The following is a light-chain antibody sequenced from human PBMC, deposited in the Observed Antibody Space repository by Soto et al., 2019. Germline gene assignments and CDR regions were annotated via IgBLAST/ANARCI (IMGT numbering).Light chain of an antibody. CDR2: GAS. CDR3: QQYDSSPRT. J-gene: IGKJ1*01. CDR1: QSVSSSY. V-gene: IGKV3-20*01. Sequence: EIVLTQSPCTLSLSPGERATLSCRASQSVSSSYLAWYQQKPGQAPRLLMYGASSRATGIPDRFSGSGSGTDFTLTISRLEPEDFAVYYCQQYDSSPRTFGQGTKVDIK.